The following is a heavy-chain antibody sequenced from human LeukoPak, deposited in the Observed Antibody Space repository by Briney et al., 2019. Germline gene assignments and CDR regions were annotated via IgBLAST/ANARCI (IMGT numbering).Heavy chain of an antibody. CDR3: ARVSRYYYMDV. Sequence: SETLSLTCSVSGGSISTYYWSWIRQPAGKGLEWIGRIYTTGGTNYNPSLKSRVTMSVDTSKNQFSLKLTSVTAADTAVYYCARVSRYYYMDVWGKGTTVTVSS. J-gene: IGHJ6*03. V-gene: IGHV4-4*07. CDR1: GGSISTYY. CDR2: IYTTGGT.